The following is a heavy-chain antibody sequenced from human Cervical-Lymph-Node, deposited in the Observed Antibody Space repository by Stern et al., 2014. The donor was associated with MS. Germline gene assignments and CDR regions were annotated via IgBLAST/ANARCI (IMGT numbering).Heavy chain of an antibody. J-gene: IGHJ4*02. CDR3: ARGAYDSKGYVSTPDY. D-gene: IGHD3-22*01. Sequence: MQLVESGGGVVQPGRSLRLPCAASGFTFRSYGMHWVRQAPGKGLEWVAVIWYDGSNKQYADSVKGRFTISRDNSKSTLYLQMNSLSAEDTAVYYCARGAYDSKGYVSTPDYWGQGSLVTVSS. CDR2: IWYDGSNK. CDR1: GFTFRSYG. V-gene: IGHV3-33*01.